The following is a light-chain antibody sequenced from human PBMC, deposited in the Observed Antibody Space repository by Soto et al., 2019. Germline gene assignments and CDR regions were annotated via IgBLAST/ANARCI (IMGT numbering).Light chain of an antibody. CDR2: DAS. CDR1: QSVSSD. V-gene: IGKV3-11*01. CDR3: QQRSNWLT. Sequence: ETGMTQSPATLSVPPGERATLSFRVSQSVSSDLAWYQQKPGQAPRLLIYDASNRATGIPARFSGSGSGTDFTLTISSLEPEDFAVYYCQQRSNWLTFGGGTK. J-gene: IGKJ4*01.